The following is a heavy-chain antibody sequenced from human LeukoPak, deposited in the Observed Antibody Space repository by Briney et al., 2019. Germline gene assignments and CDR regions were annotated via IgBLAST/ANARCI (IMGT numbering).Heavy chain of an antibody. Sequence: SETLSLTCRVPGGSINSYYWAWIRQPPGKGLEWIGNIFYSGITNYNPSLKSRVTISVATSTTQFSLTLGSVTAADTAVYYCARLKRGGSWYYGDSCYGLAVWGQGTTVTVSS. J-gene: IGHJ6*02. D-gene: IGHD6-13*01. CDR2: IFYSGIT. CDR3: ARLKRGGSWYYGDSCYGLAV. V-gene: IGHV4-59*08. CDR1: GGSINSYY.